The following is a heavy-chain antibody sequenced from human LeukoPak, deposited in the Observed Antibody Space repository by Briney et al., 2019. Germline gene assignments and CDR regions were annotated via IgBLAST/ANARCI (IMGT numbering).Heavy chain of an antibody. D-gene: IGHD6-6*01. Sequence: GGSLRLSCAASGFTFSSYSMNWVRQAPGKGLEWVSSISSSSSYIYYADSVKGRFTISRDNAKNSLYLQMNSLRAEDTAVYYCARDPMYSSSSDFYFDYWGQGTLVTVSS. J-gene: IGHJ4*02. CDR2: ISSSSSYI. CDR1: GFTFSSYS. V-gene: IGHV3-21*01. CDR3: ARDPMYSSSSDFYFDY.